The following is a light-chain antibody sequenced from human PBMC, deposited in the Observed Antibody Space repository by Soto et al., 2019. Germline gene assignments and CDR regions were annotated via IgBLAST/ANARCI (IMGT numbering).Light chain of an antibody. Sequence: QTVVTQEPSLTVSPGGTVTLTCGSSTGTVTSGHFPYWFQQKPGRAPRTLISDIRERLSGTPARFSGSLLGDKAALTLSGARPEDEADYYCLLFYGGSSLFGPGTKLTVL. CDR2: DIR. CDR3: LLFYGGSSL. CDR1: TGTVTSGHF. V-gene: IGLV7-46*01. J-gene: IGLJ1*01.